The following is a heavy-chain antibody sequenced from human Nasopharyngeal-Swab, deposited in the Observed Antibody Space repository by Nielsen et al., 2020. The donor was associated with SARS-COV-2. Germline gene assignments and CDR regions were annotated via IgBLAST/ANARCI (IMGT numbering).Heavy chain of an antibody. CDR1: GGSISSGGYY. V-gene: IGHV4-39*01. D-gene: IGHD5-12*01. CDR2: VSQTGAP. CDR3: ARLNIAATSSHFDH. J-gene: IGHJ4*01. Sequence: SETLSLTCTVSGGSISSGGYYWSWIRQHPGKGLEWIGSVSQTGAPSYMASLKSRVTLSVDTSHHQVPLRLTSVTAADTAFYFCARLNIAATSSHFDHWGHGTLVTVSS.